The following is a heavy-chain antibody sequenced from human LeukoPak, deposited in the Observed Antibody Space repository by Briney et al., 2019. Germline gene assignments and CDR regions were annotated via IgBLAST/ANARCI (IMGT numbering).Heavy chain of an antibody. CDR2: INPNSGGT. J-gene: IGHJ4*02. CDR1: GYTFTGYY. D-gene: IGHD5-12*01. V-gene: IGHV1-2*02. CDR3: ARDFSGYEGYFDY. Sequence: ASVKVSCKASGYTFTGYYMHWVRQAPGQGLEWMGWINPNSGGTNYAQKFQGRVTMTRDMSTSTVYMELSSLRSEDTAVYCCARDFSGYEGYFDYWGQGTLVTVSS.